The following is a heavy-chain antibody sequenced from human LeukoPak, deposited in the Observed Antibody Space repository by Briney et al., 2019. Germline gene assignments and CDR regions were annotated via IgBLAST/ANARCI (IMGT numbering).Heavy chain of an antibody. CDR3: ARDTVAPYYDFWSGPDDAFDI. CDR2: ISAYNGNA. J-gene: IGHJ3*02. CDR1: GYTFTSYG. V-gene: IGHV1-18*01. D-gene: IGHD3-3*01. Sequence: GSVKVSCKASGYTFTSYGISWVRQAPGQGLEWMGWISAYNGNANYAQKLEGRVTMTTDTSTSTAYMELGSLRSDDTAVYYCARDTVAPYYDFWSGPDDAFDIWGQGTMVTVSS.